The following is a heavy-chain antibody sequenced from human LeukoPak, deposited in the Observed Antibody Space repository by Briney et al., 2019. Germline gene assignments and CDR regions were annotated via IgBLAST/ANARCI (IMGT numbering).Heavy chain of an antibody. V-gene: IGHV3-48*03. CDR1: GFTFSSYE. CDR3: AREIVGTSAIDY. CDR2: ISSGGSTI. D-gene: IGHD1-26*01. Sequence: PGGSLRLSCAASGFTFSSYEMNWVRQAPGKGLEWVSYISSGGSTIYYADSVRGRFTISRDNAKNSLYLQMNSLRAEDTAVYYCAREIVGTSAIDYWGQGTLVTVSS. J-gene: IGHJ4*02.